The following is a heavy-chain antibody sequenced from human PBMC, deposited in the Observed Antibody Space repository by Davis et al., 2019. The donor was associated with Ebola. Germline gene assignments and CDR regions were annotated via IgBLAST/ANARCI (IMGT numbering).Heavy chain of an antibody. V-gene: IGHV3-33*01. CDR2: IWNHGNDY. CDR3: ARGAYGDYIVKAFDI. D-gene: IGHD4-17*01. CDR1: GFPFSHYG. Sequence: GESLKISCAASGFPFSHYGMHWVRQAPGKGLEWVAGIWNHGNDYLYADSVRGRFTISRDNAKSTLYLQMNSLRAEDTAIYYCARGAYGDYIVKAFDIWGQGTKVTVSS. J-gene: IGHJ3*02.